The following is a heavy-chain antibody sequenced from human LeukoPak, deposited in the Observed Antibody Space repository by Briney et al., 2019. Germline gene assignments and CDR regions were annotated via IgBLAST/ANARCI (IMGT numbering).Heavy chain of an antibody. CDR2: ISFDGTNK. V-gene: IGHV3-30*18. CDR1: GFTFHYYG. CDR3: AKDVGGYGAYKGAFEI. D-gene: IGHD6-25*01. Sequence: GGSLRLSCAASGFTFHYYGLHWVRQAPGKELEWVALISFDGTNKYYSDSVKGRFTISRDDSKNTLYLQMTSLRPEDTAVYLCAKDVGGYGAYKGAFEIRGQGTVVTVSS. J-gene: IGHJ3*02.